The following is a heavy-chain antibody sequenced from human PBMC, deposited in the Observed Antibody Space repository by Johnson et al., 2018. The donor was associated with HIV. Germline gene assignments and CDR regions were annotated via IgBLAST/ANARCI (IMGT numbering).Heavy chain of an antibody. CDR2: IGTAGDT. Sequence: DVQVVESGGGLVKPGGSLRLSCAASGFTFSSYDMHWVRQATGKGLEWVSAIGTAGDTYYPGSVKGRFTISRENAKNSLYLQMNSLRAGDTAVYYCARDSGIAAAGSAGAFDIWGQGTMVTVSS. V-gene: IGHV3-13*01. CDR1: GFTFSSYD. CDR3: ARDSGIAAAGSAGAFDI. D-gene: IGHD6-13*01. J-gene: IGHJ3*02.